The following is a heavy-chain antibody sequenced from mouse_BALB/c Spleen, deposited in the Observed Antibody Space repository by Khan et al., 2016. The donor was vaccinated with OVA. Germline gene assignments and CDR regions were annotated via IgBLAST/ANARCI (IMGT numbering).Heavy chain of an antibody. CDR1: GYTFINYW. Sequence: QVQLKESGAELAKPGASVKMSCKASGYTFINYWILWVKQRPGPGLEWIGYINPSTGYTEYNQNFKDKATLTADKSSSTAYMQLNSLTSEDSAVYYCARRGLRWDFYYGGQGTTLTVSS. CDR2: INPSTGYT. J-gene: IGHJ2*01. V-gene: IGHV1-7*01. D-gene: IGHD1-1*01. CDR3: ARRGLRWDFYY.